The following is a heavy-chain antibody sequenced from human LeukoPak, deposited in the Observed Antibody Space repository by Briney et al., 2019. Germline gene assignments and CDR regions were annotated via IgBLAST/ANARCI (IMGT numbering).Heavy chain of an antibody. CDR3: ARAIAIHYYYYMDV. V-gene: IGHV3-7*01. CDR1: GFTFSSYW. Sequence: GGSLRLSCAASGFTFSSYWMSWVRQAPGKGLEWVANIKQDGSEKYYVDSVKGRFTISRDNAKNSLYLQMNSLRAEDTAVYYCARAIAIHYYYYMDVWGKGTTVTVSS. CDR2: IKQDGSEK. D-gene: IGHD5-18*01. J-gene: IGHJ6*03.